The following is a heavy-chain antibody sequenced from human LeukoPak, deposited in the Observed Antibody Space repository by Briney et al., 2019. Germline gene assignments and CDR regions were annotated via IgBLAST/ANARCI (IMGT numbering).Heavy chain of an antibody. CDR1: GGSLSSGDYY. D-gene: IGHD3-10*01. V-gene: IGHV4-30-4*01. J-gene: IGHJ5*02. CDR3: ARVEYYGSGSYYEFAVWFDP. CDR2: IYYSGST. Sequence: SQTLSLTCTVSGGSLSSGDYYWSWIRQPPGKGLEWLGYIYYSGSTYYNPSLKSRVTISVDTSKNQFSLKLSSVTAADTAVYYCARVEYYGSGSYYEFAVWFDPWGQGTLVTVSS.